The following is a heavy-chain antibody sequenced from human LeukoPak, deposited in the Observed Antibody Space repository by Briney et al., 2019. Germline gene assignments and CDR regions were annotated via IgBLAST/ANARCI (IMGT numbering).Heavy chain of an antibody. CDR1: GYTFTSFG. CDR2: ISAYNGNT. D-gene: IGHD6-19*01. V-gene: IGHV1-18*01. Sequence: ASAKVSCKASGYTFTSFGISWVRQAPGQELEWMGWISAYNGNTNYAQKLQGRVTMTTDTSTSTAYMELRSLRSDDTAVYYCARSPRSSGWYGHDYWGQGTLVTVSS. CDR3: ARSPRSSGWYGHDY. J-gene: IGHJ4*02.